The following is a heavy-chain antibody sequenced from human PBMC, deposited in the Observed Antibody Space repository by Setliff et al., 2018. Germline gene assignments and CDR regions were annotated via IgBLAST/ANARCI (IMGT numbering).Heavy chain of an antibody. CDR1: GGTFSSYG. Sequence: GASVKVSCKASGGTFSSYGISWVRQAPGQGLEWMGGTIPIFGTTDYAQKFRGRVTIITDESTSTAFMQLSSLRSEDTAVYYCVREGVDSRSSTDYRYYMDVGAKGPRSPSP. D-gene: IGHD3-22*01. V-gene: IGHV1-69*05. J-gene: IGHJ6*03. CDR3: VREGVDSRSSTDYRYYMDV. CDR2: TIPIFGTT.